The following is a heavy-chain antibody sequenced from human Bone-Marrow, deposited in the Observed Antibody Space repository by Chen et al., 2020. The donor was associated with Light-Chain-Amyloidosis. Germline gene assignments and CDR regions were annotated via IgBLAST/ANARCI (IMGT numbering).Heavy chain of an antibody. CDR3: AKDKGVDHFDY. CDR1: GFTFHEYA. J-gene: IGHJ4*02. D-gene: IGHD2-15*01. V-gene: IGHV3-9*01. CDR2: ISWNSGNI. Sequence: EVQLVESGGGLVQPGRSLRLSCAASGFTFHEYAMHVVRQAPGKGLEWVSGISWNSGNIVYADSVKGRFTISRDNAKNSLYLQMNSLRAEDTAFYYCAKDKGVDHFDYWGQGTLVTVSS.